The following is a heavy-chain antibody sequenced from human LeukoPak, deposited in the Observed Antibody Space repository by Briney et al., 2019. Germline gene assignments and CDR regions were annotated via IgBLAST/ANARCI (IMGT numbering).Heavy chain of an antibody. V-gene: IGHV4-4*07. Sequence: SETLSLTCTVSGGSISSYYWSWIRQPPGKGLEWIGRVFTSGIISVNTNYNPSVKSRVTMSVDSSKNQFSLKLRSVTAADTAVYYCARDRCYYDSSSYFSAFDTWGQGTMVTGSS. CDR1: GGSISSYY. CDR2: VFTSGIISVNT. J-gene: IGHJ3*02. D-gene: IGHD3-22*01. CDR3: ARDRCYYDSSSYFSAFDT.